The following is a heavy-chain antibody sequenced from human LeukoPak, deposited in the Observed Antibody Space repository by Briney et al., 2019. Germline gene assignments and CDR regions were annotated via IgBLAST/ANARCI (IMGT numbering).Heavy chain of an antibody. Sequence: GGSLTLSCTASGFTFNNYAMHWVRQAPGKGLEWVSGISWNSGSIGYADSVKGRFTISRDNAKNSLYLQMNSLRAEDTAFYYCAKGVEQLVLSLFDEWGQGTLVTVS. J-gene: IGHJ4*02. D-gene: IGHD1/OR15-1a*01. CDR1: GFTFNNYA. CDR3: AKGVEQLVLSLFDE. V-gene: IGHV3-9*01. CDR2: ISWNSGSI.